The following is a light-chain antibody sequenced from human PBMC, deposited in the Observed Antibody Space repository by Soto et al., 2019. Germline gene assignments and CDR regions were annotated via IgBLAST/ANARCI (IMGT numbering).Light chain of an antibody. CDR1: RSVSSTY. Sequence: EIVLTQSPGTLSLSPGDGATRSCRASRSVSSTYLAWYQQRPGQAPRLLIYGASTRARGVPDRFSGTGSGTDFSLSISRLEPEDFAVYFCQQYGGSPPVTFGQGTRLEIQ. CDR3: QQYGGSPPVT. CDR2: GAS. J-gene: IGKJ5*01. V-gene: IGKV3-20*01.